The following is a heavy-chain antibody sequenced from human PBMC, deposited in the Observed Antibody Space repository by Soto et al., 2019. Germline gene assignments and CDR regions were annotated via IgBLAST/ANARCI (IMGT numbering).Heavy chain of an antibody. D-gene: IGHD6-6*01. Sequence: GESLKISCAASGFTFSSYSMNWVRQAPGKGLEWVSYISSSSSTIYYADSVKGRFTISRDNAKNSLYLQMNSLRAEDTAVYYCARDPGSSGGYWGQGTLVTVSS. CDR1: GFTFSSYS. J-gene: IGHJ4*02. V-gene: IGHV3-48*01. CDR3: ARDPGSSGGY. CDR2: ISSSSSTI.